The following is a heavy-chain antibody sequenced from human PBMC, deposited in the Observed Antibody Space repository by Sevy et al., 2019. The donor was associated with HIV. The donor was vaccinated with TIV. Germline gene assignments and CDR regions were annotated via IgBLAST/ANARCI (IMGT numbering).Heavy chain of an antibody. V-gene: IGHV4-59*01. CDR2: LYYSGST. D-gene: IGHD5-18*01. J-gene: IGHJ4*02. CDR1: GASISTYY. Sequence: SETLSLTCTVSGASISTYYRSWIRQPPGKGLEWIGYLYYSGSTNYNPSLKSRVTISVDTSKNQFSLKFSSVTAADTAVYYCARGQYSYGYWREFDYWGQGTLVTVSS. CDR3: ARGQYSYGYWREFDY.